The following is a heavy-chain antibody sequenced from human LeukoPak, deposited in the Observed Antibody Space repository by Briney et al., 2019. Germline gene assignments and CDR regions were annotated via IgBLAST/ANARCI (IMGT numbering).Heavy chain of an antibody. D-gene: IGHD3-3*01. V-gene: IGHV1-18*01. J-gene: IGHJ3*02. CDR3: ARVLGSGYSYDAFDI. CDR1: GYTFTSYG. Sequence: GASVKVSCKASGYTFTSYGISWVRQAPGQGLEWMGWISAYNGNTNYAQKLQGRVTMTTDTSTSTAYMELRSLRSDDTAVYYCARVLGSGYSYDAFDIWGQGTMVTVSS. CDR2: ISAYNGNT.